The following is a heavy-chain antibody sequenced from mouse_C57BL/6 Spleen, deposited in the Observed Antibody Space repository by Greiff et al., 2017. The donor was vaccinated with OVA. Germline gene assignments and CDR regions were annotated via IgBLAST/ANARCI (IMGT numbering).Heavy chain of an antibody. CDR3: ARSYGSSHPDY. D-gene: IGHD1-1*01. J-gene: IGHJ4*01. Sequence: EVQRVESGGGLVQPGGSLKLSCAASGFTFSDYYMYWVRQTPEKRLEWVAYISNGGGSTYYPDTVKGRFTISRDNAKNTLYLQMSRLKSEDTAMYYCARSYGSSHPDYWGQGTSVTVSS. V-gene: IGHV5-12*01. CDR1: GFTFSDYY. CDR2: ISNGGGST.